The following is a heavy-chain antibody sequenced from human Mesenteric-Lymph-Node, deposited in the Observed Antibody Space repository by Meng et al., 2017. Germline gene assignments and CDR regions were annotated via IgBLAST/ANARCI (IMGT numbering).Heavy chain of an antibody. CDR3: TTDYYDSSGYPSYFDY. D-gene: IGHD3-22*01. Sequence: GESLKISCAASGFTFSNAWMSWVRQAPGKGLEWVGRIKSKTDGGTTDYAAPVKGRFTISRDDSKNTLYLQMNSLKTEDTAVYYCTTDYYDSSGYPSYFDYWGQGTLVTVSS. CDR1: GFTFSNAW. CDR2: IKSKTDGGTT. J-gene: IGHJ4*02. V-gene: IGHV3-15*01.